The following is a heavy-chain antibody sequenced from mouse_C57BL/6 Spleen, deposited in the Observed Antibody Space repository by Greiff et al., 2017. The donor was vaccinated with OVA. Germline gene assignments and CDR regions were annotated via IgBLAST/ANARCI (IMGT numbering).Heavy chain of an antibody. CDR3: ERCDGRSYDYAMDY. J-gene: IGHJ4*01. Sequence: VQLQQSGAELARPGASVKLSCKASGYTFTSYGISWVKQSTGQGLEWLGEIYPRSGNTYYNEKFTGTATLTADKSSRTAYLELRGLTSEDSAVLFGERCDGRSYDYAMDYWGKGTSGTVAA. CDR1: GYTFTSYG. D-gene: IGHD1-1*01. CDR2: IYPRSGNT. V-gene: IGHV1-81*01.